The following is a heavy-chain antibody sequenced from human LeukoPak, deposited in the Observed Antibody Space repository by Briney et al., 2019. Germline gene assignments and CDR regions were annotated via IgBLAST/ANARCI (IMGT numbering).Heavy chain of an antibody. D-gene: IGHD6-19*01. CDR1: GFTFSSYG. CDR2: IKQDGSEK. J-gene: IGHJ4*02. Sequence: GGSLRLSCAASGFTFSSYGMHWVRQAPGKGLEWVANIKQDGSEKYYVDSVKGRFTISRDNAKNSLYLQMNSLRAEDTAVYYCAREDKGGSGWNFDYWGQGTLVTVSS. V-gene: IGHV3-7*01. CDR3: AREDKGGSGWNFDY.